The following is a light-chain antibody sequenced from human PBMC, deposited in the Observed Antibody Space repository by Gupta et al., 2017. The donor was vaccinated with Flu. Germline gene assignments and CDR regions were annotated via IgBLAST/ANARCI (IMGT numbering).Light chain of an antibody. V-gene: IGKV3-20*01. CDR2: EAS. CDR3: QQVGYIPFT. J-gene: IGKJ3*01. Sequence: EIVLTQSPDTLSLSPGERATLSCRASRGVSSNFLAWYQQKPGQAPRLLMSEASYRATGVPDRFSGSGSGTDFTLTISRLEPGDVAVYYCQQVGYIPFTFGHGTKVDI. CDR1: RGVSSNF.